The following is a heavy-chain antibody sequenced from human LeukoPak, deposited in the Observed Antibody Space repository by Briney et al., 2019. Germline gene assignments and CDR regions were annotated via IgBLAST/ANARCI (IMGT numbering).Heavy chain of an antibody. CDR1: GYTFTSYD. Sequence: ASVKVSCKASGYTFTSYDINWVRQATGQGLEWMGWMNPNSGNTGYAQKFQGRVTMNRNTSISTAYMELSSLRSEDAAVYYCARGNPLGLEWFEDAFDIWGQGTMVTVSS. CDR2: MNPNSGNT. V-gene: IGHV1-8*01. J-gene: IGHJ3*02. D-gene: IGHD3-3*01. CDR3: ARGNPLGLEWFEDAFDI.